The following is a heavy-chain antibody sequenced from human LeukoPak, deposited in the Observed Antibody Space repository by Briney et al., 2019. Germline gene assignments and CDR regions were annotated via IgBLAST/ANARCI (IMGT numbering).Heavy chain of an antibody. D-gene: IGHD3-10*01. CDR2: ISPYNGNT. J-gene: IGHJ2*01. V-gene: IGHV1-18*01. CDR3: ATGGGDWYSDL. CDR1: GYTFTNYD. Sequence: ASVKVSCKASGYTFTNYDISWVRQAPGKGLEWMGWISPYNGNTDSAQEFQGRVTLTTDTSTSTAYMELRSLTSDDSAVYCCATGGGDWYSDLWGRGTLVTVSS.